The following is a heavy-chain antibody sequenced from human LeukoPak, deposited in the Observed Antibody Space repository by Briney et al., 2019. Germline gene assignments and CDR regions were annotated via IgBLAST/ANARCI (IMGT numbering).Heavy chain of an antibody. Sequence: GGSLRLSCAASGFTFSSYAMSWVRQAPGKGLEWVSAISGSNGRAYYADSVKGRFTISRDNSKNTLYLQMNSLRAEDTAVYYCAKDHGDYVFDYWGQGTLVTASS. J-gene: IGHJ4*02. D-gene: IGHD4-17*01. CDR2: ISGSNGRA. CDR3: AKDHGDYVFDY. V-gene: IGHV3-23*01. CDR1: GFTFSSYA.